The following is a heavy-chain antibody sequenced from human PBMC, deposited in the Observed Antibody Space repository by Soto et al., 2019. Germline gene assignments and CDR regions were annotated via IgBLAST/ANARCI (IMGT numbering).Heavy chain of an antibody. CDR3: AKEGQYDFWSGYYRKFDY. V-gene: IGHV3-23*01. J-gene: IGHJ4*02. D-gene: IGHD3-3*01. Sequence: GGSLRLSCAASGFTFSSYAMSWVRQAPGKGLEWVSAISGSGGSTYYADSVKGRFTISRDNSKNTLYLQMNSLRAEDTAVYYCAKEGQYDFWSGYYRKFDYWGQGTLVTVSS. CDR1: GFTFSSYA. CDR2: ISGSGGST.